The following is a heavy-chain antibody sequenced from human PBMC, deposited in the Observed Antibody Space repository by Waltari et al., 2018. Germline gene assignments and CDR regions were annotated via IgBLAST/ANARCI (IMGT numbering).Heavy chain of an antibody. J-gene: IGHJ4*02. CDR1: GFTFDVYW. CDR3: ARDRATRTGYVDY. CDR2: VKDDGSEQ. Sequence: EVQLVESGGGLVQPGGSLRLSCAAAGFTFDVYWMSWVRQATGKGLEWVANVKDDGSEQNYVDSVKGRFTITRDNTKTILYMEMNNLRVEDTAVYYCARDRATRTGYVDYWGQGALVTVSS. D-gene: IGHD2-2*01. V-gene: IGHV3-7*01.